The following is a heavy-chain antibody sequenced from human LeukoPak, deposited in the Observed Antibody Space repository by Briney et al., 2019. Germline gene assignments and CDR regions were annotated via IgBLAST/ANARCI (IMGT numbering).Heavy chain of an antibody. D-gene: IGHD4-23*01. Sequence: ASVKVSCKASGGTFSSYAISWVRQAPGQGLEWMGRIIPIFGTANYAQKFQGRVTITTDESTSTAYMELSSLRSEDTAVYYCARSHFYGGNSLEVYFDYWGQGTLVTVSS. V-gene: IGHV1-69*05. CDR2: IIPIFGTA. CDR3: ARSHFYGGNSLEVYFDY. J-gene: IGHJ4*02. CDR1: GGTFSSYA.